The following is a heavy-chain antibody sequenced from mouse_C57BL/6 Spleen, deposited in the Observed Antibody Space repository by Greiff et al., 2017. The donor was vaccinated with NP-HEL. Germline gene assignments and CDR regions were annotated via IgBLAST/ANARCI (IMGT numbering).Heavy chain of an antibody. Sequence: VQLQQSGPELVKPGASVKISCKASGYTFTDYYMNWVKQSHGKSLEWIGDINPNNGGTSYNQKFKGKATLTVDKSSSTAYMELRSLTSEDSAVYYCATIYDYGPAWFAYWGQGTLVTVSA. CDR1: GYTFTDYY. J-gene: IGHJ3*01. V-gene: IGHV1-26*01. D-gene: IGHD2-4*01. CDR2: INPNNGGT. CDR3: ATIYDYGPAWFAY.